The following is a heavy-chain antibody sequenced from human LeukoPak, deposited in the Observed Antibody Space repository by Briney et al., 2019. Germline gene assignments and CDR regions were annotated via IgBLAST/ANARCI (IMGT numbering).Heavy chain of an antibody. J-gene: IGHJ4*02. D-gene: IGHD3-10*01. Sequence: PGGSLRLSCAASGFTFRRYAMSWVRHNTYHADSVKGRFTISRDNSKNTLYLQMNSLRAEDTAMYYCAKGSSAGRPYHFDYWGQGTLVTVSS. CDR2: NT. CDR1: GFTFRRYA. V-gene: IGHV3-23*01. CDR3: AKGSSAGRPYHFDY.